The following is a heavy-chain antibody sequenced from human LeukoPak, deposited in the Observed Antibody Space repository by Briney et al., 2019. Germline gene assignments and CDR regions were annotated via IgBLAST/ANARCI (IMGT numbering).Heavy chain of an antibody. D-gene: IGHD3-16*01. Sequence: SVKVSCKASGYTFTGYYMHWMRQAPGQGLEWMGRIIPIFGTAHYAQKFQGRVTITTDESTSTAYMELSSLRSEDTAVYYCARDLGFDIWGQGTMVTVSS. CDR2: IIPIFGTA. CDR1: GYTFTGYY. CDR3: ARDLGFDI. V-gene: IGHV1-69*05. J-gene: IGHJ3*02.